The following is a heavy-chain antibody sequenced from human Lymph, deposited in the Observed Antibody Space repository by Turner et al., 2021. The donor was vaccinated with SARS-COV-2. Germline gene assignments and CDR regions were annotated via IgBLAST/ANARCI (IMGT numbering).Heavy chain of an antibody. CDR1: GGFISSSTYY. D-gene: IGHD1-26*01. CDR3: ARHPRVYSGSYSGAFDI. CDR2: SYYSGST. V-gene: IGHV4-39*01. J-gene: IGHJ3*02. Sequence: QLQLQESGPGLVTPSEILSLTCIASGGFISSSTYYWCWIRQPPGKGLEWIGNSYYSGSTYYNPSLKSRVTISVDTSKNQFSLKLSSVTAADTAVYDCARHPRVYSGSYSGAFDIWGQGTMVTVSS.